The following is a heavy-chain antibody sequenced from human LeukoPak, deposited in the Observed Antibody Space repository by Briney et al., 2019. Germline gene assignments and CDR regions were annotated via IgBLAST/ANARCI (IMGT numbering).Heavy chain of an antibody. V-gene: IGHV3-21*04. J-gene: IGHJ3*02. CDR1: GFTFSSYS. CDR2: ISSSSSYI. D-gene: IGHD7-27*01. Sequence: GGSLRLSCAASGFTFSSYSMNWVRQAPGKGLEWVSSISSSSSYIYYADSVKGRFTISRDNAKNSLYLQMNSLRAEDTAVYYCAKDLGYWGSGAFDIWGQGTMVTVSS. CDR3: AKDLGYWGSGAFDI.